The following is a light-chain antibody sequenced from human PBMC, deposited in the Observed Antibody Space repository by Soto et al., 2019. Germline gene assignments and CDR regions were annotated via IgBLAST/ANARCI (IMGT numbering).Light chain of an antibody. V-gene: IGLV2-14*01. Sequence: QSVLTQPASVSGSPGQSITISCTGTSSDFGGYNYVSWYQQHPSKTPKFMIXXXXXXXXXXSDRFSGSKSGNTASLTISGLQAEDEADYYCSSYTGTTPPLVFGTGTKVTVL. CDR1: SSDFGGYNY. CDR2: XXX. J-gene: IGLJ1*01. CDR3: SSYTGTTPPLV.